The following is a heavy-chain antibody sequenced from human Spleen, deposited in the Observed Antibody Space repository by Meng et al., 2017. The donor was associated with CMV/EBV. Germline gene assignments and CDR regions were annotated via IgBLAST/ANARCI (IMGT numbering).Heavy chain of an antibody. V-gene: IGHV4-4*02. CDR1: GGSXXSSNF. CDR2: VYHSGSX. Sequence: VQLQXXGPGLVKPSGTLSLTCAVSGGSXXSSNFWPWVRQVPGKGXXXIGEVYHSGSXXYNPSIKSRXTISVDXXKNQXSLKLGSVTAADTAXXXCARXXRRXXXKXCGSDCSTTDYWGQGTLVTVSS. J-gene: IGHJ4*02. CDR3: ARXXRRXXXKXCGSDCSTTDY. D-gene: IGHD2-21*02.